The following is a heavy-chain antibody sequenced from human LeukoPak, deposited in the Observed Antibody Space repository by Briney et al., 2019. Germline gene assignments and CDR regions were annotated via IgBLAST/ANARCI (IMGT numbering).Heavy chain of an antibody. CDR1: GSISSSNYY. V-gene: IGHV4-39*07. D-gene: IGHD6-13*01. CDR3: ARLPQYSSNWHTQIDY. J-gene: IGHJ4*02. CDR2: IYYSGST. Sequence: SETLSLTCTVSGSISSSNYYWGWIRQPPGKGLEWIGSIYYSGSTHYNPSLKSRVNISVDTSKNQFSLKLSSVTAADTAVYYCARLPQYSSNWHTQIDYWGQGTLVTVSS.